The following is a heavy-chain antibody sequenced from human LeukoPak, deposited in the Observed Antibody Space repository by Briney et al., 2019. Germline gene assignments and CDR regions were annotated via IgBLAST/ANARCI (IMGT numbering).Heavy chain of an antibody. J-gene: IGHJ4*02. CDR2: IYYSGST. CDR3: ARGGQQLVYSY. Sequence: SETLSLTCTVSGGSISSYYWNWIRQPPGKGLEWIGYIYYSGSTNYNPSLKSRVTMSVDTSKNQFSLKVRSVTAADTAVYYCARGGQQLVYSYWGQGTLVTVSS. CDR1: GGSISSYY. D-gene: IGHD6-13*01. V-gene: IGHV4-59*01.